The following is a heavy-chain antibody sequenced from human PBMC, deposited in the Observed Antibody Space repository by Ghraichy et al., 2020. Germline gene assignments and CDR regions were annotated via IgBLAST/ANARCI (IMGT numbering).Heavy chain of an antibody. V-gene: IGHV4-30-2*01. J-gene: IGHJ4*02. D-gene: IGHD5-18*01. CDR1: GGSISSGGYS. Sequence: SETLSLTCAVSGGSISSGGYSWSWIRQPPGKGLEWIGYIYHSGSTYYNPSLKSRVTISVDRSKNQFSLKLSSVTAADTAVYYCASWRYSYGLDYWGQGTLVTVSS. CDR2: IYHSGST. CDR3: ASWRYSYGLDY.